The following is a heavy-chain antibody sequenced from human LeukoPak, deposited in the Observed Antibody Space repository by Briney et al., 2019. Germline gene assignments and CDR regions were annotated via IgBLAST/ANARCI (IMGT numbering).Heavy chain of an antibody. Sequence: ASVKVSCKVSGYTLTELSMHWVRQAPGKGLEWMGGFDPEDGETIYAQKFQGRVTMTEDTSTDTAYMELSSLRSEDTAVYYCATRWISLPKHWGGGMDVWGQGTTVTVSS. CDR3: ATRWISLPKHWGGGMDV. D-gene: IGHD5-12*01. J-gene: IGHJ6*02. CDR2: FDPEDGET. CDR1: GYTLTELS. V-gene: IGHV1-24*01.